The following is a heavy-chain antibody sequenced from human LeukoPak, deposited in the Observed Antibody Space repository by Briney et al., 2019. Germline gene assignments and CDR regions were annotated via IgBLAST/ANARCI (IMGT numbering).Heavy chain of an antibody. V-gene: IGHV1-46*01. CDR1: GGTFSSYA. D-gene: IGHD5-12*01. Sequence: ASVKVSCKASGGTFSSYAISWVRQAPGQGLEWMGIINPSGGSTSYAQKFQGRVTMTRDTSTSTVYMELSSLRSEDTAVYYCATDSGYDFDYWGQGTLVTVSS. J-gene: IGHJ4*02. CDR3: ATDSGYDFDY. CDR2: INPSGGST.